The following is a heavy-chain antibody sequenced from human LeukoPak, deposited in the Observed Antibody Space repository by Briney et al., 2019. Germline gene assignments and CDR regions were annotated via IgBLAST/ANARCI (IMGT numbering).Heavy chain of an antibody. CDR3: AKAPLNSKWLLSYYYYGMDV. Sequence: PGGSLRLSCAASGFTFSSYAMSWVHQAPGKGLEWVSAISGSGGSTYYADSVKGRFTISRDNSKNTLYLQMNSLIAEDTAVYYCAKAPLNSKWLLSYYYYGMDVWGQGTTVTVS. CDR1: GFTFSSYA. V-gene: IGHV3-23*01. CDR2: ISGSGGST. J-gene: IGHJ6*02. D-gene: IGHD4-11*01.